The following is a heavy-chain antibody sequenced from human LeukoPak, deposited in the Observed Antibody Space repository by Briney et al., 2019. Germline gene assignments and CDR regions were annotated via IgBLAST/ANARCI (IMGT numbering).Heavy chain of an antibody. D-gene: IGHD3-22*01. Sequence: AGGSLRLSCAASGFTFTNYAMNWVRQAPGKGLEWVSSISGSSSDIYYADSVKGRFTISRDNARNSLFLQMNSLRAEDTAVYYCARDYYYSVDYWGQGTLVTVSS. CDR3: ARDYYYSVDY. J-gene: IGHJ4*02. V-gene: IGHV3-21*01. CDR1: GFTFTNYA. CDR2: ISGSSSDI.